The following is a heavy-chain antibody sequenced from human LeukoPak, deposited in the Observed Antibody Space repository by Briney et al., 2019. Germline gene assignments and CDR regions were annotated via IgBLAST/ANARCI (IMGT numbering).Heavy chain of an antibody. J-gene: IGHJ4*02. V-gene: IGHV4-59*01. Sequence: SETLSLTCTVSGGSISSYYWSWIRQPPGKGLEWIGYIYYSGSTNYNPSLKSRVTISVDTSKNQFSLKLSSVTAADTAVYYCATHPPRKCTGGSCSDYWDQGTLVTVSS. CDR2: IYYSGST. CDR1: GGSISSYY. CDR3: ATHPPRKCTGGSCSDY. D-gene: IGHD2-15*01.